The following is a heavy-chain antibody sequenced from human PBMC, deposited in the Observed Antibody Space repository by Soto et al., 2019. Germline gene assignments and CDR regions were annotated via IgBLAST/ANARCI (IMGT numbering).Heavy chain of an antibody. D-gene: IGHD1-20*01. CDR2: MTPKSGYT. Sequence: QVQLMQSGAEVRKPGASVKVSCKASGYTFTDYDINWVRQATGQGLEWLGWMTPKSGYTGYAQKFQGRVTVTRDSYRGPAYMELSSLTSEDTAVYYCTRDLYNTGDFDHWGQGTLVTVSS. V-gene: IGHV1-8*02. J-gene: IGHJ4*02. CDR1: GYTFTDYD. CDR3: TRDLYNTGDFDH.